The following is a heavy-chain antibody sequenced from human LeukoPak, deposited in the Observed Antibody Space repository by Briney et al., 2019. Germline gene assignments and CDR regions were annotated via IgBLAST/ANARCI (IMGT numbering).Heavy chain of an antibody. J-gene: IGHJ3*02. CDR3: ARPLWFGELTFDAFDI. CDR2: INPNSGGT. V-gene: IGHV1-2*02. CDR1: GYTFTGYF. Sequence: GASVKVSCKASGYTFTGYFMHWVRQAPGQGLEWMGWINPNSGGTNYAQKFQGRVTMTRDTSISTAYMELSRLRSDDTAVYYCARPLWFGELTFDAFDIWGQGTMVTVSS. D-gene: IGHD3-10*01.